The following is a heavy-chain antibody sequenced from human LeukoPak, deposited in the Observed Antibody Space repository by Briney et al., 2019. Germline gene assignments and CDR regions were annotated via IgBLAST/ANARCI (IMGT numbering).Heavy chain of an antibody. V-gene: IGHV1-69*05. CDR2: IIPIFGTA. J-gene: IGHJ6*03. D-gene: IGHD6-6*01. Sequence: PWASVKVSCKASGGTFSSYAISWVRQAPGQGLEWMGGIIPIFGTANYAQKFQGRVTITTDESTSTAYMELSSLRSEDTAVYYCASKRSSIAARPDYYYYMDVWGKGTTVTVSS. CDR1: GGTFSSYA. CDR3: ASKRSSIAARPDYYYYMDV.